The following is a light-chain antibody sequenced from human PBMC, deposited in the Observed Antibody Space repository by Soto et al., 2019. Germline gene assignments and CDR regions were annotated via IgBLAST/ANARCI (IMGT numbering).Light chain of an antibody. CDR2: AAS. CDR3: LLDYAYFWA. CDR1: QGIRSA. J-gene: IGKJ1*01. V-gene: IGKV1-6*01. Sequence: AFHVTPSPSSLSAPVGDRVTITSRTTQGIRSALGWYQQKPGKVPKLLIYAASTLQSGVPSRVSGSGSGRDFTLTISSLQPEDFATYYCLLDYAYFWAFGQGTKVDIK.